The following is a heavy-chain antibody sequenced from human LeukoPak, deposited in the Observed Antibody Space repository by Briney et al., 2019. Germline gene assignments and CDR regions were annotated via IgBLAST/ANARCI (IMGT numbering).Heavy chain of an antibody. CDR2: IYYSGST. CDR1: GGSISSYY. CDR3: ARVLGSSGWLRRWFDP. J-gene: IGHJ5*02. Sequence: PSETLSLTCTVSGGSISSYYWSWIRQPPGKGLEWIGYIYYSGSTNYNPSLKSRVTISVDTSKNQFSLKLSSVTAADTAVYYCARVLGSSGWLRRWFDPWGQGTLVTVSS. V-gene: IGHV4-59*12. D-gene: IGHD6-19*01.